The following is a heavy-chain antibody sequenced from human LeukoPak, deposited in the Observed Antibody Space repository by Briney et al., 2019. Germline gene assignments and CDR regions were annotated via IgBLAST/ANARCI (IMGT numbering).Heavy chain of an antibody. Sequence: GGSLRLSCAASGFTFSSYSMSWVRQAPGKGLEWVSAISGSGGGTYYADSVKGRFTISRDNSKNTLYLQMNSLSAEDTAVHYCAKERGRAVAGSPTDYWGQGTLVTVSS. CDR1: GFTFSSYS. CDR2: ISGSGGGT. V-gene: IGHV3-23*01. J-gene: IGHJ4*02. D-gene: IGHD6-19*01. CDR3: AKERGRAVAGSPTDY.